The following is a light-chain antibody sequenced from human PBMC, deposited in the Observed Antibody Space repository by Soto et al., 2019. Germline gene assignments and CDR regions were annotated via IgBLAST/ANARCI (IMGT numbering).Light chain of an antibody. CDR1: SSALGAYDY. Sequence: QSALTQPASLSGSPGQSITISCTGTSSALGAYDYVSWFQQHPGKASKVIIYEGSNRLSGVSHRFFGSKSGNTASLTISGLQPEDEAYYYCSSYTSISTYVFGTGTMGTVL. J-gene: IGLJ1*01. CDR2: EGS. CDR3: SSYTSISTYV. V-gene: IGLV2-14*01.